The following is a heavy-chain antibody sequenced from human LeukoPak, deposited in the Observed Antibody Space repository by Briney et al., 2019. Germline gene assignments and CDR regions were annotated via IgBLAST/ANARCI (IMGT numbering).Heavy chain of an antibody. Sequence: ASVKVSCKASGYTFTGYYMHWVRQAPGQGLEWMGWINPNSGGTNYAQKFQGRVTMTRDTSISTAYMELSRLRSDDTAVYYCARGYTSGWFPPYYFDYWGQGTLVTVSS. J-gene: IGHJ4*02. CDR3: ARGYTSGWFPPYYFDY. CDR1: GYTFTGYY. D-gene: IGHD6-19*01. V-gene: IGHV1-2*02. CDR2: INPNSGGT.